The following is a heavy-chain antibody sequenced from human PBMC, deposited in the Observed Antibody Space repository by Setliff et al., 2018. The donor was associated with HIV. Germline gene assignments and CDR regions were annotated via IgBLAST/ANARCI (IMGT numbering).Heavy chain of an antibody. Sequence: SETLSLTCTVSGGSISEYYWSWIRQPPGKGLEWIGYIDYSGSTNYNPSLKSRVTISVDTSKDQFSLKLSSVTAADTAVYYCARRQQLWLLYAFDIWGQGTMVTVSS. V-gene: IGHV4-59*01. J-gene: IGHJ3*02. CDR2: IDYSGST. CDR1: GGSISEYY. D-gene: IGHD5-18*01. CDR3: ARRQQLWLLYAFDI.